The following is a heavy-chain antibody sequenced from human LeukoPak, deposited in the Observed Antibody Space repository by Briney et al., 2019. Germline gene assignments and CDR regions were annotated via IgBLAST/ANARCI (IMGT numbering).Heavy chain of an antibody. CDR1: GGSMRSVSHY. CDR3: ASTRYYDGYYFDY. Sequence: KSSETLSLTCSVSGGSMRSVSHYWGWIRQPPGKGLEWIGSIYYSGSTYYNPSLKSRVTISVDTSKNQFSLKLSSVTAADTAVYYCASTRYYDGYYFDYWGQGTLITVSS. V-gene: IGHV4-39*07. CDR2: IYYSGST. J-gene: IGHJ4*02. D-gene: IGHD3-22*01.